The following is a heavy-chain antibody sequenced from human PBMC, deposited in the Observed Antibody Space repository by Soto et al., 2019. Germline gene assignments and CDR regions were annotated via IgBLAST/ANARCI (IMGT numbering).Heavy chain of an antibody. CDR1: GFTVSSNY. CDR3: GRESGSDYGLGY. D-gene: IGHD1-26*01. V-gene: IGHV3-53*01. J-gene: IGHJ4*02. CDR2: IYSGGST. Sequence: GGSLRLSCAASGFTVSSNYMSWVRQAPGKGLEWGSVIYSGGSTYYADSVKGRFTISRDNSKNTLYLQMNSLRAEDTAVVYCGRESGSDYGLGYWGQGTLVTVSS.